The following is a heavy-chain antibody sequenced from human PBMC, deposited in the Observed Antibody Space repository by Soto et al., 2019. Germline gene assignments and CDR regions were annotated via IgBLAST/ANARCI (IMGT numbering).Heavy chain of an antibody. J-gene: IGHJ6*02. V-gene: IGHV4-31*03. Sequence: SETLSLTCTVSGGSISSGGYYWSWIRQHPGKGLEWIGYIYYSGSTYYNPSLKSRVTISVDTSKNQFSLKLSSVTAADTAVYYCARARSSSYHYYYYYGMDVWGQGTTVTVSS. CDR1: GGSISSGGYY. D-gene: IGHD6-13*01. CDR2: IYYSGST. CDR3: ARARSSSYHYYYYYGMDV.